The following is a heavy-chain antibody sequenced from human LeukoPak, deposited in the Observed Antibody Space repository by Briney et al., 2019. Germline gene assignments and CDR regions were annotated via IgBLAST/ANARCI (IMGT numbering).Heavy chain of an antibody. D-gene: IGHD3-22*01. V-gene: IGHV1-2*02. CDR1: GYIFRNYA. J-gene: IGHJ4*02. CDR3: ARGYFDTSGYYNLGLDY. Sequence: ASVKVSCKTSGYIFRNYAISWVRQAPGQGLEWMGWINPNSGGTNYAQNFQGRVTMTRDTSISTACMELSRLRFDDTAVYYCARGYFDTSGYYNLGLDYWGQGTLVTVSS. CDR2: INPNSGGT.